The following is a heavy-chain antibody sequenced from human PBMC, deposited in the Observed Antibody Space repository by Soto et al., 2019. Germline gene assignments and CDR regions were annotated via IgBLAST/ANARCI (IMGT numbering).Heavy chain of an antibody. J-gene: IGHJ4*02. V-gene: IGHV3-30*18. CDR3: AKDIEVHYYFEY. Sequence: SLIVSCASTGFAFSSYVMHFVLQSPGKGLYWVAVISYDGSNKYYADSVKGRFTISRDNSKNTLYLQMNSLRAEDTAVYYCAKDIEVHYYFEYCGQGTLVKVYS. CDR1: GFAFSSYV. CDR2: ISYDGSNK.